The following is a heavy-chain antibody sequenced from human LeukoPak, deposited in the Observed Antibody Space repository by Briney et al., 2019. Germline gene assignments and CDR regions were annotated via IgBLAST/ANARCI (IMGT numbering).Heavy chain of an antibody. CDR3: ARGEAGYAEDL. CDR2: INSYSFNT. Sequence: GASVKVSCKASGYSFSNFGISWVRQAPGQGLEWMGWINSYSFNTNNAQNLQGRVTMTTDTSTSTAYMELKNLRYDDTAVYYCARGEAGYAEDLWGQGTLVTASS. CDR1: GYSFSNFG. D-gene: IGHD2-2*01. V-gene: IGHV1-18*01. J-gene: IGHJ5*02.